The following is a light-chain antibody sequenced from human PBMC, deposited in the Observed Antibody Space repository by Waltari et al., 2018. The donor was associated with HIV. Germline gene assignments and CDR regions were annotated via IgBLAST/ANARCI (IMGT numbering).Light chain of an antibody. J-gene: IGLJ3*02. CDR3: AAWDDSLNGWG. CDR1: SSNVGDND. V-gene: IGLV1-36*01. Sequence: QSVLTQPPSVSEAPRQRVTISCSGSSSNVGDNDVNWYQQFPGKAPKLLIYFDDLLSSGVSGRFSGSKSGTSASLAISGLQSEDEAVYYCAAWDDSLNGWGFGGGTKLTVL. CDR2: FDD.